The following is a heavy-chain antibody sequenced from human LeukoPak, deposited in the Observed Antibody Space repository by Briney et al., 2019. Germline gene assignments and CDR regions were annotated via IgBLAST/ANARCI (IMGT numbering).Heavy chain of an antibody. CDR2: INPNSGDT. V-gene: IGHV1-2*02. CDR3: AREAYASGSFRTDYYMDV. Sequence: GASVKVSCKASGYTFTAYYIHWVRQAPGQGLEWMGWINPNSGDTNYAQNFQGRVTMTRDTSISTAYMELSRLRSDDTAVYYCAREAYASGSFRTDYYMDVWGKGTTVTISS. D-gene: IGHD3-10*01. CDR1: GYTFTAYY. J-gene: IGHJ6*03.